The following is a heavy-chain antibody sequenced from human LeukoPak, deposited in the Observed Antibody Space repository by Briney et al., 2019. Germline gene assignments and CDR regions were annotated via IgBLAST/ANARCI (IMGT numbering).Heavy chain of an antibody. CDR2: ISSSGSTI. CDR3: ARWSTVYSGYDPKLGGFDY. D-gene: IGHD5-12*01. CDR1: GFTFSSYE. Sequence: GGSLRLSCAASGFTFSSYEMNWVRQAPGKGLEWVSNISSSGSTIYYADSVKGRFTISRDNAKNSLYLQMNSLRAEDTAVYYCARWSTVYSGYDPKLGGFDYWGQGTLVTVSS. V-gene: IGHV3-48*03. J-gene: IGHJ4*02.